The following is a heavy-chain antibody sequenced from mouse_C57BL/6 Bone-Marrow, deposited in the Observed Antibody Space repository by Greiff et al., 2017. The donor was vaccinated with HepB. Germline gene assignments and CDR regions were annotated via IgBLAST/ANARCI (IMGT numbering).Heavy chain of an antibody. J-gene: IGHJ2*01. V-gene: IGHV1-81*01. D-gene: IGHD1-1*01. Sequence: VQLKESGAELARPGASVKLSCKASGYTFTSYGISWVKQRTGQGLEWIGEIYPRSGNTYYNEKFKGKATLTADKSSSTAYMELRSLTSEDSAVYFCARRWGDYYGSSYYFDYWGQGTTLTVSS. CDR3: ARRWGDYYGSSYYFDY. CDR2: IYPRSGNT. CDR1: GYTFTSYG.